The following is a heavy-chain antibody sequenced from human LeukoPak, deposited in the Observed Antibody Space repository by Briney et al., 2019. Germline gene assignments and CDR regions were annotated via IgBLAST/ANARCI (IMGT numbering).Heavy chain of an antibody. CDR3: ASGEGGYYYYYMDV. J-gene: IGHJ6*03. V-gene: IGHV1-46*01. CDR1: GYSFTSYY. CDR2: INPSGSST. Sequence: ASVKVSCKASGYSFTSYYMHWVRQAPGQGLEWMGLINPSGSSTTYAQKFQGRVTMTRDMFTSTDYMELTSLTSDDTAVYYCASGEGGYYYYYMDVWGKGTTVTVSS. D-gene: IGHD3-10*01.